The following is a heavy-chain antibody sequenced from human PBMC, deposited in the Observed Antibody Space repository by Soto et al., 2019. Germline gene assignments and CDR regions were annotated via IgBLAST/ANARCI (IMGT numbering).Heavy chain of an antibody. CDR3: ARRAAAGRSFDY. CDR2: ISSSGNSI. Sequence: GGSLRLSCAASGFTFSDYYMTWVRQAPGKGLEWVSYISSSGNSIYYADSVRGRFTVSRDNAKNSLFLQMNSLRAEDTAVYYCARRAAAGRSFDYWGLGTLVTVSS. D-gene: IGHD6-13*01. V-gene: IGHV3-11*01. CDR1: GFTFSDYY. J-gene: IGHJ4*02.